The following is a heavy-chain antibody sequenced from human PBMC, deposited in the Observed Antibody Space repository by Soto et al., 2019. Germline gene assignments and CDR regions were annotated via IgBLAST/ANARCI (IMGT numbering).Heavy chain of an antibody. CDR1: GFTFSNAW. J-gene: IGHJ6*02. CDR3: TSSIAVADYYYYGMAV. Sequence: GGSLRLSCAASGFTFSNAWMNWVRQAPGKGLEWVGRIKSKTDGGTTDYAAPVKGRFTISRDDSKNTLYLQMNSLKTEDTAVYYCTSSIAVADYYYYGMAVWGQGTTVTVSS. CDR2: IKSKTDGGTT. V-gene: IGHV3-15*07. D-gene: IGHD6-19*01.